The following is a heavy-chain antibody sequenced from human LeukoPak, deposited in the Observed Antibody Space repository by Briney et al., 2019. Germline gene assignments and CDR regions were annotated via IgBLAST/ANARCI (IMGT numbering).Heavy chain of an antibody. J-gene: IGHJ3*02. Sequence: PSQTLSLTCAISGDSFSSNSAAWNWIRQSPSRGLEWLGRAYYRSKWYNDYAVSVKSRITINPDTSKNQFSLQLNSVTPEDTAVYYCARVIAAADAFDIWGQGTMVTVSS. V-gene: IGHV6-1*01. CDR3: ARVIAAADAFDI. CDR2: AYYRSKWYN. CDR1: GDSFSSNSAA. D-gene: IGHD6-13*01.